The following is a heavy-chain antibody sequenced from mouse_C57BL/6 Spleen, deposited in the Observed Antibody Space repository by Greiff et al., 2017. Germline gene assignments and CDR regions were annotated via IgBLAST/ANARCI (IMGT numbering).Heavy chain of an antibody. CDR2: IDPYSGGT. Sequence: QVQLQQPGAELVKPGASVKLSCKASGYTFTSYWMHWVKQRPGRGLEWIGRIDPYSGGTKYNEKFKSKATLTVDKPSSTAYMQLSSLTSEDSAVYYCARKGVYDYAFAYWGQGTLVTVSA. CDR1: GYTFTSYW. D-gene: IGHD2-4*01. CDR3: ARKGVYDYAFAY. V-gene: IGHV1-72*01. J-gene: IGHJ3*01.